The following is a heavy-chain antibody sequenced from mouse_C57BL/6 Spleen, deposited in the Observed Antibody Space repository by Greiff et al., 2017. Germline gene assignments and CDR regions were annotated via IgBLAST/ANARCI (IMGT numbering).Heavy chain of an antibody. CDR2: SRNKANDYTT. J-gene: IGHJ3*01. CDR1: GFTFSDFY. V-gene: IGHV7-1*01. Sequence: EVNVVESGGGLVQSGRSLRLSCATSGFTFSDFYMEWVRQAPGKGLEWIAASRNKANDYTTEYSASVKGRFIVSRDTSQSILYLQMNALRAEDTAIYYCARELYYGGGFAYWGQGTLVTVSA. D-gene: IGHD1-1*01. CDR3: ARELYYGGGFAY.